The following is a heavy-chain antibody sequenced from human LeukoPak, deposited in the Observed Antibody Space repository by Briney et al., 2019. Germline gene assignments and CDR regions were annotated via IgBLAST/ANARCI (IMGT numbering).Heavy chain of an antibody. D-gene: IGHD3-10*01. CDR3: AKPMVRGVIPGY. CDR1: GFTFISYA. V-gene: IGHV3-23*01. CDR2: ISGSGGST. Sequence: GGSLRLSCAASGFTFISYAMSWVRQAPGKGLEWVSAISGSGGSTYYADSVKGRFTISRDNSKNTLYLQMNSLRAEDTAVYYCAKPMVRGVIPGYWGQGTLVTVSS. J-gene: IGHJ4*02.